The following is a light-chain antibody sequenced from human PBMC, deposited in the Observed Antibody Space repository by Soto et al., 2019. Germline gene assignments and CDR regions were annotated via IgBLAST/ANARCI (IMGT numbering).Light chain of an antibody. CDR3: SSYTSSSTVV. CDR1: SSDVGGYNY. V-gene: IGLV2-14*01. J-gene: IGLJ2*01. Sequence: QSALTQPASVSGSPGQSITISCTGTSSDVGGYNYVSWYQQHPGKAPKLMIYDVSNRPSGVSNRFSGSKSGSTASLTISGLQAEDEADYYFSSYTSSSTVVFGGGTKLTVL. CDR2: DVS.